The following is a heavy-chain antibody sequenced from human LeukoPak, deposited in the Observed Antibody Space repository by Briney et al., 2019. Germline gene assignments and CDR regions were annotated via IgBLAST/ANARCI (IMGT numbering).Heavy chain of an antibody. V-gene: IGHV3-53*01. CDR1: GLSVSSNF. J-gene: IGHJ4*02. D-gene: IGHD1-26*01. CDR3: AKDGMVGAIFYFDY. Sequence: GVSLRLSCAATGLSVSSNFMSWVRQAPGKGLEWVSVIYGGGSTYYADSVKGRFTISRDTPKNTLYLQMNSLRAEDTAVYYCAKDGMVGAIFYFDYWGQGTLVTVSS. CDR2: IYGGGST.